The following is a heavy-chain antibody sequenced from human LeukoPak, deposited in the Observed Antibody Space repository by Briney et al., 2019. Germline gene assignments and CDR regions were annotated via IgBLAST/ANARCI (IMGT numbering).Heavy chain of an antibody. CDR1: EFTFSDYA. Sequence: GGSLRLSCAASEFTFSDYAMTWVRQAPGKGLEWVSAISDGGATTYYADSVKGRFTISRDNSKNTLYLQMNSLRAEDTAVYYCAKSTLGYCSGGSCFHFDYWGQGTLVTVSS. J-gene: IGHJ4*02. CDR2: ISDGGATT. D-gene: IGHD2-15*01. CDR3: AKSTLGYCSGGSCFHFDY. V-gene: IGHV3-23*01.